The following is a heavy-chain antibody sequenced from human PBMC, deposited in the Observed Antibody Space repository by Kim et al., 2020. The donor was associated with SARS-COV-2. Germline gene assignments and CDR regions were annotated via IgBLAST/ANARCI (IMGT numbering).Heavy chain of an antibody. J-gene: IGHJ4*02. V-gene: IGHV3-11*03. D-gene: IGHD3-10*01. CDR2: INSSSGDT. Sequence: GGSLRLSCAASGFTFSDYYMSWIRQAPGKGLEWVSYINSSSGDTNYADSVKGRFTISRDNAKNSLYLQMNILSAEDTAVYYCASGTSRGVGPRLFDYWGQGTLVTVSS. CDR1: GFTFSDYY. CDR3: ASGTSRGVGPRLFDY.